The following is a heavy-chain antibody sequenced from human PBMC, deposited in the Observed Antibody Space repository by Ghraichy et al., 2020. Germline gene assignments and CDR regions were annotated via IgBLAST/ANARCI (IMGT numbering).Heavy chain of an antibody. CDR2: IYHSGST. Sequence: SETLSLTCAVSGGSISSGGYSWSWIRQPPGKGLEWIGYIYHSGSTYYNPSLKSRVTISVDRSKNQFSLKLSSVTAADTAVYYCARLFEGVVGGMDVWGQGTTVTVSS. D-gene: IGHD2-21*01. J-gene: IGHJ6*02. CDR1: GGSISSGGYS. CDR3: ARLFEGVVGGMDV. V-gene: IGHV4-30-2*01.